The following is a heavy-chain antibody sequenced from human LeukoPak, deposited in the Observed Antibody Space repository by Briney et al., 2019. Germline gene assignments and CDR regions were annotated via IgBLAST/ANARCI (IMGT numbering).Heavy chain of an antibody. D-gene: IGHD1-26*01. CDR3: ARDYSRVGATSFDY. CDR2: TYYRSKRYD. J-gene: IGHJ4*02. Sequence: SQTLSLTCAISGDSVSSNSAAWIWIRQSPSRGLEWLGRTYYRSKRYDDYAVSVKSRITINPDTSKNQFSLQLKSVTPEDTAVYYCARDYSRVGATSFDYWGQGTLVTVSS. V-gene: IGHV6-1*01. CDR1: GDSVSSNSAA.